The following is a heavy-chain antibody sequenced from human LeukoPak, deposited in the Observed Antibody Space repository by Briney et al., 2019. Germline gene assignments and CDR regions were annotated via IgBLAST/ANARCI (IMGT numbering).Heavy chain of an antibody. Sequence: GESLKISCKGSGYSFTSYWIGWVRQMPGKGLEWMGIIYPGESDTRYSPSFQGQVTISADKSISTAYLQWSSLKASDTAMYYCARKGAYYDSSGHIDYWGQGTLVTVSS. V-gene: IGHV5-51*01. CDR2: IYPGESDT. J-gene: IGHJ4*02. CDR3: ARKGAYYDSSGHIDY. CDR1: GYSFTSYW. D-gene: IGHD3-22*01.